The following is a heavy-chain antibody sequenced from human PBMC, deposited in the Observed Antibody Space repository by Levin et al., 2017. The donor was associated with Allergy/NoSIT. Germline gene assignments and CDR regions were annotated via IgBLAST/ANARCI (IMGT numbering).Heavy chain of an antibody. Sequence: SETLSLICTVSGGSISSSTHYWGWIRQPPGKGLEWIGSISYSGSPYYNPSLKSRVTISVDTSKNHFSLKLTAVTAADTAVYFCAGLVVTVDYWGQGTLVTVSS. CDR3: AGLVVTVDY. J-gene: IGHJ4*02. CDR1: GGSISSSTHY. CDR2: ISYSGSP. V-gene: IGHV4-39*02. D-gene: IGHD2-21*02.